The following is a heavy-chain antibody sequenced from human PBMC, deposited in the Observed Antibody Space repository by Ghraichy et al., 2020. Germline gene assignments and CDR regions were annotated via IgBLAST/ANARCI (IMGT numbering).Heavy chain of an antibody. Sequence: SETLSLTCTVSGGSISSSSYYWGWIRQPPGKGLEWIGSIYYSGSTYYNPSLKSRVTISVDTSKSQFSLKLSSVTAADTAVFHCARLANNYGYGGYYFDYWGQGTLVTVSS. CDR1: GGSISSSSYY. J-gene: IGHJ4*02. CDR3: ARLANNYGYGGYYFDY. CDR2: IYYSGST. V-gene: IGHV4-39*01. D-gene: IGHD5-18*01.